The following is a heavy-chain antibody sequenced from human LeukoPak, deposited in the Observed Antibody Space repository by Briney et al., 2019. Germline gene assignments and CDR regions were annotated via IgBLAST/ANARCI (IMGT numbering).Heavy chain of an antibody. V-gene: IGHV4-34*01. Sequence: SETLSLTCTVSGGSISSYYWSWIRQPPGKGLEWIGEINHSGSTNYNPSLKSRVTISVDTSKNQFSLKLSSVTAADTAVYYCARNNWNYLIDYWGQGTLVTVSS. D-gene: IGHD1-7*01. CDR1: GGSISSYY. CDR3: ARNNWNYLIDY. J-gene: IGHJ4*02. CDR2: INHSGST.